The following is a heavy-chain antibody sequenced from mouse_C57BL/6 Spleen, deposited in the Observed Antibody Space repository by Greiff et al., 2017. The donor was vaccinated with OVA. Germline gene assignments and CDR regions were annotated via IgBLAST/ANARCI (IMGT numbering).Heavy chain of an antibody. CDR1: GYAFSSSW. CDR2: IYPGDGDT. CDR3: SRDGLPYAMDY. Sequence: QVQLQQSGPELVKPGASVKISCKASGYAFSSSWMNWVKQRPGKGLEWIGRIYPGDGDTNYNGKFKGKATLTADKSSSTAYMQLSSLTSEDSAVYFCSRDGLPYAMDYWGQGTSVTVSS. V-gene: IGHV1-82*01. D-gene: IGHD5-5*01. J-gene: IGHJ4*01.